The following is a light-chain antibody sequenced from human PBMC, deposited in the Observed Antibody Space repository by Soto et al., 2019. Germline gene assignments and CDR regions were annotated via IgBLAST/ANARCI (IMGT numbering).Light chain of an antibody. Sequence: GDRVTITCRASWSISTWVAWYQQKPGKAPKLLIYKASTLKSGVPSRFSGSGSGTEFTLTISSLQPDDFATYYCQHYNSYSEAFGQGTKVDIK. CDR3: QHYNSYSEA. V-gene: IGKV1-5*03. CDR1: WSISTW. CDR2: KAS. J-gene: IGKJ1*01.